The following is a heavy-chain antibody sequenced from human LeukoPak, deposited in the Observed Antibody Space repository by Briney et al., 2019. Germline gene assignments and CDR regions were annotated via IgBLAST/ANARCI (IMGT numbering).Heavy chain of an antibody. CDR3: ARDSGTTGEVKFDP. Sequence: ASVKVSCKASGCTFTGYSMHWVRQAPGQGLEWMGWINPNSGGTHFAQKFQGRVTMTRDTSISTAYMELSRLRSDDTAVYYCARDSGTTGEVKFDPWGQGTLVTVSS. J-gene: IGHJ5*02. V-gene: IGHV1-2*02. CDR1: GCTFTGYS. D-gene: IGHD3-10*01. CDR2: INPNSGGT.